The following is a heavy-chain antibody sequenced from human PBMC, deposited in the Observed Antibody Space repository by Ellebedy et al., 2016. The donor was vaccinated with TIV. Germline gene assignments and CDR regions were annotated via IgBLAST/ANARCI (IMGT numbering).Heavy chain of an antibody. Sequence: GGSLRLXCAASGFTFSSYAMSWVRQAPGKGLEWVSAISGSGGSTYYADSVKGRFTISRDNSKNTLYLQMNSLRAEDTAVYYCAKGWDSSGYYYDYWGQGTLVTVSS. D-gene: IGHD3-22*01. CDR1: GFTFSSYA. CDR3: AKGWDSSGYYYDY. V-gene: IGHV3-23*01. J-gene: IGHJ4*02. CDR2: ISGSGGST.